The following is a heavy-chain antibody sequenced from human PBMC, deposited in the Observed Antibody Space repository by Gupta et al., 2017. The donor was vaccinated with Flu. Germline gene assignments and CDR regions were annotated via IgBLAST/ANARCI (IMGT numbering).Heavy chain of an antibody. J-gene: IGHJ5*02. CDR1: GGSISSSSYY. V-gene: IGHV4-39*01. CDR3: ARQGPSWLVPTGWFDP. D-gene: IGHD6-19*01. Sequence: QLQLQESGPGLVKPSETLSLTCTVSGGSISSSSYYWGWIRQPPGKGLEWIGSIYYSGSTYYNPSLKSRVTISVDTSKNQFSLKLSSVTAADTAVYYCARQGPSWLVPTGWFDPWGQGTLVTVSS. CDR2: IYYSGST.